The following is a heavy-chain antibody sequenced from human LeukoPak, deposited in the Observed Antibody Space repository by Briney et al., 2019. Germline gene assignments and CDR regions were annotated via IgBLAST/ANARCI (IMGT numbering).Heavy chain of an antibody. CDR2: ISSSGSTI. V-gene: IGHV3-48*03. D-gene: IGHD7-27*01. CDR3: ASHKTGDRAFDI. CDR1: GFTFSSYE. Sequence: GGSLRLSCSASGFTFSSYEMNWVRQAPGKGLEWVSYISSSGSTIYYADSVKGRFTISRDNAKNSLYLQMNSLRAEDTAVYYCASHKTGDRAFDIWGQGTMVTVSS. J-gene: IGHJ3*02.